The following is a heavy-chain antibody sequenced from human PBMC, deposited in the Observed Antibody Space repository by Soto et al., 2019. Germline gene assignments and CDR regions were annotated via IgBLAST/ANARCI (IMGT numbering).Heavy chain of an antibody. Sequence: QAQLVQSGAEVKKPGASVKVSCKGSGFTFSNYGFNWVRQAPGQGLEWVGWVSAYNGYTNSAQKFQDRVIMTTGSSANTAYMELRGLRPDDTALYYCAKGKSIAVPEGSWGQGTLVIVSS. CDR3: AKGKSIAVPEGS. CDR1: GFTFSNYG. J-gene: IGHJ5*02. V-gene: IGHV1-18*01. CDR2: VSAYNGYT. D-gene: IGHD6-19*01.